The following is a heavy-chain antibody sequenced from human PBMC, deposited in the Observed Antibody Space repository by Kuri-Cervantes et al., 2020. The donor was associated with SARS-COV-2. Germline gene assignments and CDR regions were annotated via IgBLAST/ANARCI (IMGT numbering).Heavy chain of an antibody. CDR1: GGSISSGSYY. Sequence: GSLRLSCTVSGGSISSGSYYWGWIRQPPGKGLEWIGSIYHSGSTYYNPSLKSRVTISVDTSKNQFSLKLSSVTAADTAVYYCARQPYQLLPQGGFYYFDYWGQGTLVTVSS. CDR2: IYHSGST. V-gene: IGHV4-39*07. J-gene: IGHJ4*02. CDR3: ARQPYQLLPQGGFYYFDY. D-gene: IGHD2-2*01.